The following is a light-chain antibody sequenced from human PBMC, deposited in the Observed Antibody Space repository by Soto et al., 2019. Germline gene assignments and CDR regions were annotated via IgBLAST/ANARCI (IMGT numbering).Light chain of an antibody. J-gene: IGKJ2*01. CDR2: DVS. V-gene: IGKV3-11*01. CDR3: QQRSSWPLYT. CDR1: QSVSSY. Sequence: EIVLTQSPATLSLSPGERATLSCRASQSVSSYLAWYKQKPGQAPRLLIYDVSHRATGIPARFSGSGSGTDFTLTISSLAPEDFAVYYCQQRSSWPLYTFGKGTKLEIK.